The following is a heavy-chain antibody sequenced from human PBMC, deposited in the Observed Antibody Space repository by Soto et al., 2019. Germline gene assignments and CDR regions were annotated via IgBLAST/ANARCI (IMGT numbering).Heavy chain of an antibody. CDR3: ARSDGRY. J-gene: IGHJ4*02. CDR1: GGSISRPNFY. V-gene: IGHV4-31*03. CDR2: IYNNGTT. Sequence: SEALSLTCTVSGGSISRPNFYWSWIRQHPGKGLEWIGHIYNNGTTYYNPTLKSRVSISVDTSKNQFSLKLSSVTAADTAVDYCARSDGRYWGQGTLVTVSS.